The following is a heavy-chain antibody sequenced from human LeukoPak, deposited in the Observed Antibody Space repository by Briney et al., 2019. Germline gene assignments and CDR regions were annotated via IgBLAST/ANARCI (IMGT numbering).Heavy chain of an antibody. D-gene: IGHD3-3*01. V-gene: IGHV1-18*01. CDR1: GYTFTSYG. CDR2: ISAYNGNT. J-gene: IGHJ5*02. Sequence: EASVKVSCKASGYTFTSYGISWVRQAPGQGLEWMGWISAYNGNTKYAQKLQGRVTLTTDTSTSTAYMELRSLRSDATAVYYCARGSVLFSKWLPFVPWGEGKLVSVSS. CDR3: ARGSVLFSKWLPFVP.